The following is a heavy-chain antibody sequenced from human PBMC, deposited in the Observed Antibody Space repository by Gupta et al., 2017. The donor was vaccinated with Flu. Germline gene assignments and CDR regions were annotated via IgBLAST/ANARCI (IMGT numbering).Heavy chain of an antibody. J-gene: IGHJ5*01. Sequence: QVRLQESGPGLVKPLHTLSLTCPASADSVSSGDYSWNWVRPPAGKGLEWIGRIYASGATYYNAALNSRVTMSIETSKNQLSLKLISVTAADTAVYYCARVRSGGNWFDSWGQGTLVTVSS. CDR3: ARVRSGGNWFDS. V-gene: IGHV4-61*02. CDR2: IYASGAT. D-gene: IGHD2-15*01. CDR1: ADSVSSGDYS.